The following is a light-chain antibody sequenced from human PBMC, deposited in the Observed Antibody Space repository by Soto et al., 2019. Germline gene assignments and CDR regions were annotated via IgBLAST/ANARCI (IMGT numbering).Light chain of an antibody. V-gene: IGKV1-5*01. CDR3: QQYNSYSRT. CDR2: DAS. J-gene: IGKJ1*01. CDR1: QSISSW. Sequence: DIQMTHSPSTLSASVGDRVTITCRASQSISSWLAWYQQKPGKAPKLLIDDASSLESGVPSRFSGSGSGTEFTLTISSLQPDDFATYYCQQYNSYSRTFGQGTKV.